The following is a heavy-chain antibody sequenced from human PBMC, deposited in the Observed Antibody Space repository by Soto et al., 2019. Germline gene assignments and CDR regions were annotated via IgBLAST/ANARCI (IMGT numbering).Heavy chain of an antibody. J-gene: IGHJ4*02. CDR2: IGVYANT. CDR1: GFTFSSYD. V-gene: IGHV3-23*01. CDR3: ANEATVGSTGDDWDS. D-gene: IGHD1-26*01. Sequence: EVELLESGGDLVQPGGSLRLSCAASGFTFSSYDMNWVRQAPGKGLEWVSAIGVYANTYYADSVKGRFTISRDDSRNTVHLQLNSLRVDDTAVYYCANEATVGSTGDDWDSWGQGTLVTVSS.